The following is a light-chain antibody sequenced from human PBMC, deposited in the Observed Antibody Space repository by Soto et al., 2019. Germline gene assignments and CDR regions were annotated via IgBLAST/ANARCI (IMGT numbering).Light chain of an antibody. J-gene: IGKJ2*01. V-gene: IGKV3-11*01. Sequence: EIVLTQSPATLSLSPGERATLSCRASQSVSSYLAWYQQKPGQAPRLLIYDASNRATGIPARFSGSWSGTDFTLTISSLEPEDFAVYYCQQRSNWPYTVGQGTKLEIK. CDR1: QSVSSY. CDR2: DAS. CDR3: QQRSNWPYT.